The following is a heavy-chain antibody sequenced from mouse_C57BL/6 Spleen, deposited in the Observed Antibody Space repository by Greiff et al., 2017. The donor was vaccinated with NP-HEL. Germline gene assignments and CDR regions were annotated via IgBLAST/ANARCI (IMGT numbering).Heavy chain of an antibody. CDR1: GFTFSDYG. V-gene: IGHV5-17*01. Sequence: EVKLMESGGGLVKPGGSLKLSCAASGFTFSDYGMHWVRQAPEQGLEWVAYISSGSSTIYYADTVKGRFTISRDNAKNTLFLQMTSLRSEDTAMYYCARDLYGSSLDYWGQGTTLTVSS. J-gene: IGHJ2*01. CDR2: ISSGSSTI. CDR3: ARDLYGSSLDY. D-gene: IGHD1-1*01.